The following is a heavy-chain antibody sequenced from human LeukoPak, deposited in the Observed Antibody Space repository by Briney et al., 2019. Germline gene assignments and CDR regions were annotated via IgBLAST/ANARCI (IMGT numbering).Heavy chain of an antibody. CDR3: ATTEVVPAAITFDY. Sequence: GGSLRLSCAASGFTFSSYAMSWVRQAPGKGLEWVSAISGSGGSTYYADSVKGRFAISRDNSKNTLYLQMNSLRAEDTAVYYCATTEVVPAAITFDYWGQGTLVTVSS. D-gene: IGHD2-2*02. J-gene: IGHJ4*02. V-gene: IGHV3-23*01. CDR1: GFTFSSYA. CDR2: ISGSGGST.